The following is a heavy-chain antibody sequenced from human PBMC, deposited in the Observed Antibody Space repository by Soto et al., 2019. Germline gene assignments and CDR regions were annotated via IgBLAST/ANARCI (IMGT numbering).Heavy chain of an antibody. CDR1: GFSLSPYW. V-gene: IGHV3-74*03. CDR3: ARDLGGPDY. J-gene: IGHJ4*02. CDR2: LSSDGFGV. Sequence: PGGSLRLACAASGFSLSPYWMHWVRQAPGRGLEWVSRLSSDGFGVAYADSVKGRFFISRDIARNTLFLQMNSLRADDTAVYYCARDLGGPDYWGRGTSVTVSS. D-gene: IGHD3-16*01.